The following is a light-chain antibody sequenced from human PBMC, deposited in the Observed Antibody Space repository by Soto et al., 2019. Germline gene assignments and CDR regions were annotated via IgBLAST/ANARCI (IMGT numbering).Light chain of an antibody. CDR1: YSVSSN. Sequence: DIVMTQSPDTLSVSPGERATLSCRTSYSVSSNLAWYQQRPGQAPRLLIYAASTRATGIPARFSGSGSETEFTLTISSLQPDDFATYYCQQYNSYWTFGQGTKVDIK. J-gene: IGKJ1*01. CDR2: AAS. CDR3: QQYNSYWT. V-gene: IGKV3-15*01.